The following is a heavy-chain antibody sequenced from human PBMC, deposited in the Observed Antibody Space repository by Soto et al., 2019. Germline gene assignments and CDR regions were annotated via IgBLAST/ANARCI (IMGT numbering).Heavy chain of an antibody. J-gene: IGHJ3*02. CDR2: ISGSGGST. CDR3: AKDGGRGYDILTGYYNGAFDI. V-gene: IGHV3-23*01. CDR1: GFTFSSYA. Sequence: GGSLRLSCAASGFTFSSYAMSWVRQAPGKGLEWVSAISGSGGSTYYADSVKVRFTISRDNSKNTLYLQMNSLRAEDTAVYYCAKDGGRGYDILTGYYNGAFDIWGKGTMVTVS. D-gene: IGHD3-9*01.